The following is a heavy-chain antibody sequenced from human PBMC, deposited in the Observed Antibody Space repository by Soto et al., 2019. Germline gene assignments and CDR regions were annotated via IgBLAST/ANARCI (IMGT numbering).Heavy chain of an antibody. CDR2: FRTSGDGGTT. J-gene: IGHJ4*02. D-gene: IGHD3-10*01. V-gene: IGHV3-23*01. CDR3: AKKVNSGPGSQYFDY. CDR1: GITVSGKKY. Sequence: GGSLRLSCAVSGITVSGKKYITWVRQAPGKGLEWVSGFRTSGDGGTTYYADSVKGRFTISRDNSKNMLFLQMNSLRAEDTAIYYCAKKVNSGPGSQYFDYWGQGTLVTVSS.